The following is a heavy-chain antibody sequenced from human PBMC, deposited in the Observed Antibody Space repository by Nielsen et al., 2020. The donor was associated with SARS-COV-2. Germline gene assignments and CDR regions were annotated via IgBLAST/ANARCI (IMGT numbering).Heavy chain of an antibody. CDR2: IYYSGYT. J-gene: IGHJ6*02. D-gene: IGHD4-17*01. CDR3: ARDAYGDSSFYSYGLDV. V-gene: IGHV4-30-4*01. CDR1: GDSISGSDYY. Sequence: SETLSLTCSVSGDSISGSDYYWTWIRQLPGKGLEWIGYIYYSGYTSYNPSLKSQVTISVDTSENQFSLELRSVTAADTAVYYCARDAYGDSSFYSYGLDVWGQVTTVAVSS.